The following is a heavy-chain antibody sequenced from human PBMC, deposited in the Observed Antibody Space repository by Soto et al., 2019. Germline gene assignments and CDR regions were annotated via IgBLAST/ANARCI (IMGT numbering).Heavy chain of an antibody. CDR3: ARGVLLWFGELFVTYYYYYMDV. J-gene: IGHJ6*03. D-gene: IGHD3-10*01. Sequence: SETLSLTCAVYGGSFSGYYWSWIRQPPGKGLEWIGEINHSGSTNYNPSLKSRVTISVDTSKNQFSLKLSSVTAADTAVYYCARGVLLWFGELFVTYYYYYMDVWGKGTTVTVSS. CDR1: GGSFSGYY. CDR2: INHSGST. V-gene: IGHV4-34*01.